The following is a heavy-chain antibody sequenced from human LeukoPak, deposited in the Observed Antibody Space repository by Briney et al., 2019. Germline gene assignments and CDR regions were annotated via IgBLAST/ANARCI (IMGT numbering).Heavy chain of an antibody. J-gene: IGHJ4*02. CDR3: PKDRRVIVVVVAAYYFDY. Sequence: GGSLRLSCAASGFTFSSYAMSWVRQAPGKGLEWVSGISGSGGSTYYADSVKGRFTISRDNSKNTLYLQMNSLRAEDTAVYYCPKDRRVIVVVVAAYYFDYWGQGTLVTVSS. V-gene: IGHV3-23*01. CDR2: ISGSGGST. CDR1: GFTFSSYA. D-gene: IGHD2-15*01.